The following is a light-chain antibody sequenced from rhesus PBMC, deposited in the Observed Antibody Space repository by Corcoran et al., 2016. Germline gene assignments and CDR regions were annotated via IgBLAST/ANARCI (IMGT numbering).Light chain of an antibody. V-gene: IGKV1-33*02. J-gene: IGKJ2*01. CDR3: QQHNSNPYS. Sequence: DIQMTQSPSSLSASVGDRVTITCQASQGISNWLAWYQQKPGKAPKPLIYAASSLQSGVPSRFSGRGCGTEFTLTISSLQPEDFATYYCQQHNSNPYSFGQGTKVEIK. CDR1: QGISNW. CDR2: AAS.